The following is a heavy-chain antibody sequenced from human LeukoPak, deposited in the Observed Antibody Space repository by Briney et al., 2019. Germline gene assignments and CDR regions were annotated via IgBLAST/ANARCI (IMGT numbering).Heavy chain of an antibody. Sequence: GASVKVSCKASGGTFSSYAISWVRQAPGQGLEWMGRIIPIFGIANYAQKFQGRVTITADTSTSTAYMELSSLRSEDTAVYYCALVGGYEEWFDPWGQGTLVTVSS. CDR2: IIPIFGIA. CDR3: ALVGGYEEWFDP. V-gene: IGHV1-69*04. J-gene: IGHJ5*02. D-gene: IGHD5-12*01. CDR1: GGTFSSYA.